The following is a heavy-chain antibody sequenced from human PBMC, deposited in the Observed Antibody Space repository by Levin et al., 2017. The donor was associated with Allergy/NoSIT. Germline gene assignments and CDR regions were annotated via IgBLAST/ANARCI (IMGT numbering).Heavy chain of an antibody. Sequence: PGGSLRLSCAASGFTFSSYAMHWVRQAPGKGLEWVAVISYDGSNKYYADSVKGRFTISRDNSKNTLYLQMNSLRAEDTAVYYYARDWSAAESNDYWGQGTLVTVSS. J-gene: IGHJ4*02. CDR2: ISYDGSNK. D-gene: IGHD6-13*01. CDR1: GFTFSSYA. V-gene: IGHV3-30-3*01. CDR3: ARDWSAAESNDY.